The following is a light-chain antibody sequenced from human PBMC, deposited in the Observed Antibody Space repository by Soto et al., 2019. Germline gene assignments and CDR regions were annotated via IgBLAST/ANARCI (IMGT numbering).Light chain of an antibody. V-gene: IGKV3-11*01. J-gene: IGKJ4*01. CDR1: QSVSSY. Sequence: EIVLTQSPATLSLSPGERATLSCRASQSVSSYLAWYQQKPGQAPRLLIYDASNRATGIPARFSGSGSGTDFTLNISSLEPEDFAVYYCQQRSNWLALTFGGGTKVEIK. CDR3: QQRSNWLALT. CDR2: DAS.